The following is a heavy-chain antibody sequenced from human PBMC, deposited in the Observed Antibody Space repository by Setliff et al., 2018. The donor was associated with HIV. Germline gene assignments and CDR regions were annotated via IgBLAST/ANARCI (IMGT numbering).Heavy chain of an antibody. CDR3: ARASHEYGLFDP. CDR2: MNPNSGNT. Sequence: ASVKVSCKASGYTFTSYDINWVRQATGQGLEWMGWMNPNSGNTGYAQKFQGRVTMTRNTSISTAYKELSSLRSEDTAVYYCARASHEYGLFDPWGQGTLVTVSS. V-gene: IGHV1-8*01. D-gene: IGHD3-10*01. J-gene: IGHJ5*02. CDR1: GYTFTSYD.